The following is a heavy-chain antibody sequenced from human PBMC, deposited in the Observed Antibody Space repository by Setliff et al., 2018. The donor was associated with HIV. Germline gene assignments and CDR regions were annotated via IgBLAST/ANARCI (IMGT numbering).Heavy chain of an antibody. CDR3: ARGDTPDV. CDR1: GVSTSSSSYY. V-gene: IGHV4-39*01. D-gene: IGHD3-16*01. CDR2: IYYSGNT. J-gene: IGHJ6*04. Sequence: SETLSLTCIVSGVSTSSSSYYWGWIRQPPGKGLEWIGYIYYSGNTYYNPSLKSRVTISVDRSRNQFSLTLSSVTAADTAVYYCARGDTPDVWGKGTTVTVSS.